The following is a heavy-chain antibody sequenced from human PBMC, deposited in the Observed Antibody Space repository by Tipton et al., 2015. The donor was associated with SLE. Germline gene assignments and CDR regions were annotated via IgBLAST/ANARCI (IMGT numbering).Heavy chain of an antibody. Sequence: SLRLSCAASGFTFSTYWMSWVRQAPGKGLEWVANIKQDGSEKYYVDSVKGRFTISRDNAKNTLYLQMNSLRAEDTAVYYCARAHYDFRSYNLDFWGQGALVTVS. D-gene: IGHD3-3*01. CDR1: GFTFSTYW. J-gene: IGHJ4*02. CDR3: ARAHYDFRSYNLDF. V-gene: IGHV3-7*01. CDR2: IKQDGSEK.